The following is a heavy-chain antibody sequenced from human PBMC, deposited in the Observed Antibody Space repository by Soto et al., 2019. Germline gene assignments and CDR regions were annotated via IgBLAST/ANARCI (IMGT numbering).Heavy chain of an antibody. Sequence: EVHLVESGGGLVQPGGSLRLSCAASGFTFRNYWMGWVRQTPDKGLEWVANIKPDGSDKYYVDSVKGRFTISRDNAKNSLFLQMNSLRGEDPAVYYCARENYFDYWGQGTLVTVSS. V-gene: IGHV3-7*01. CDR2: IKPDGSDK. J-gene: IGHJ4*02. CDR1: GFTFRNYW. CDR3: ARENYFDY.